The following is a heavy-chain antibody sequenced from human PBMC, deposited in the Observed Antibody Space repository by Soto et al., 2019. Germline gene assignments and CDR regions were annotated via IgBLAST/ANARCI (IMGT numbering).Heavy chain of an antibody. CDR1: GYSFTSYY. Sequence: GASVKVSCKASGYSFTSYYMHWVRQAPGQGLEWMGIINPSGGSTSYAQKFQGRVTMTRDTSTSTVYMELSSLRSEDTAVYYCARDKLTNCRGGSCYSASSYFDYWGQETLVTVPS. CDR3: ARDKLTNCRGGSCYSASSYFDY. CDR2: INPSGGST. J-gene: IGHJ4*02. D-gene: IGHD2-15*01. V-gene: IGHV1-46*01.